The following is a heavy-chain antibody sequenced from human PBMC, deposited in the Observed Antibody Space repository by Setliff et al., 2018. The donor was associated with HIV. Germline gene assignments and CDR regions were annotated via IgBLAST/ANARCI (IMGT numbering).Heavy chain of an antibody. V-gene: IGHV3-20*04. Sequence: GGSLRLSCAASGFTFDDYGMSWVRQAPGKGLEWVSYIEGDGTTTNYADFVRGRFTISRDNAKNTLFLQMNSLRADDTAVYYCVRVVVIMGTGPHLDYWGQGALVTVSS. D-gene: IGHD3-22*01. CDR1: GFTFDDYG. CDR3: VRVVVIMGTGPHLDY. CDR2: IEGDGTTT. J-gene: IGHJ4*02.